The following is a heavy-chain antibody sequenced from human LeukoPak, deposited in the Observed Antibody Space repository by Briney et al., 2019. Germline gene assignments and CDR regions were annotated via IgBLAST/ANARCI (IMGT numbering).Heavy chain of an antibody. V-gene: IGHV3-66*01. CDR1: GFTVRTNY. CDR2: LYSGGNT. CDR3: ARVGSGDIYGYGDY. D-gene: IGHD5-18*01. J-gene: IGHJ4*02. Sequence: PGGSLRLSCAASGFTVRTNYMSWVRQAPGKGLEWVSVLYSGGNTYYADSVKGRFTISRDDSKNTLYLQMSSLRVEDTAVYYRARVGSGDIYGYGDYWDRGTLVTVSS.